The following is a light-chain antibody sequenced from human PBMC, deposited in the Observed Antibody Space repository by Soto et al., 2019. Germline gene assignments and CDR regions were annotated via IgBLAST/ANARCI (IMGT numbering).Light chain of an antibody. V-gene: IGKV1-17*01. CDR1: LRIRND. CDR3: LQHDSYPWT. Sequence: DIQMTQSRSSLSACVGDRFTITCRASLRIRNDLGWYQHKPGKAPKRLIYAASSLQSGVPSRFSGSGSGTEFTLTISSLQPEDFATYFCLQHDSYPWTFGQGTKVDIK. CDR2: AAS. J-gene: IGKJ1*01.